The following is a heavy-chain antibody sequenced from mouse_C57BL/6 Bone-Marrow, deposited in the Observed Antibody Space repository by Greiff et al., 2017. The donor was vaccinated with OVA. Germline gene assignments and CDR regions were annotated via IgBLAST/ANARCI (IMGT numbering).Heavy chain of an antibody. CDR3: AREEGDYGGFAY. D-gene: IGHD2-4*01. CDR1: GFTFSSYA. V-gene: IGHV5-4*01. J-gene: IGHJ3*01. Sequence: EVNVVESGGGLVKPGGSLKLSCAASGFTFSSYAMSWVRQTPEKRLEWVATISDGGSYTYYPDNVKGRFTISRDNAKNNLYLQMSHLKSEDTAMYYCAREEGDYGGFAYWGQGTLVTVSA. CDR2: ISDGGSYT.